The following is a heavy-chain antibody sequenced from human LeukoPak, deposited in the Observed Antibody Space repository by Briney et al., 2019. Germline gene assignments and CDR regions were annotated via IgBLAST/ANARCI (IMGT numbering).Heavy chain of an antibody. D-gene: IGHD2-2*01. Sequence: HPGGSLRLSCAASGFTFSSYGVHWVRQAPGKGLEWVAVISYDGSNKYYADSVKGRFTISRDNSKNTLYLQMNSLRAEDTAVYYCAKDEDIVVVPAAYGMDVWGQGTTVTVSS. V-gene: IGHV3-30*18. CDR3: AKDEDIVVVPAAYGMDV. CDR1: GFTFSSYG. J-gene: IGHJ6*02. CDR2: ISYDGSNK.